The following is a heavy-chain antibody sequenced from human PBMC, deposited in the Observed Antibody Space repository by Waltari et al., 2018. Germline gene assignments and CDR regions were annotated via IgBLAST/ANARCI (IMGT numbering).Heavy chain of an antibody. CDR3: ARELYDFWSGQRTRFDP. V-gene: IGHV4-39*02. J-gene: IGHJ5*02. D-gene: IGHD3-3*01. CDR1: VGSISSSSYY. Sequence: QLQLQESGPGLVKPSETLSLTCTVSVGSISSSSYYWGWIRQPPGKGLEWIGSIYYSGSTYYNPSLKSRVTISVDTSKNQFSLKLSFVTAADTAVYYCARELYDFWSGQRTRFDPWGQGTLVTVSS. CDR2: IYYSGST.